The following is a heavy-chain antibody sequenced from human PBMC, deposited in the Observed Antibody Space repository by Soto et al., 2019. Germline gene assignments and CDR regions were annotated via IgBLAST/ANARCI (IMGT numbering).Heavy chain of an antibody. CDR1: GGSISSSSYY. J-gene: IGHJ4*02. CDR3: ASPYYYDSSGYYPW. CDR2: IYYSGST. Sequence: SETLSLTCTVSGGSISSSSYYWGWIRQPPGKGLEWIGSIYYSGSTYYNPSLKSRVTISGDTSKNQFSLKLSSVSAADTAVYYCASPYYYDSSGYYPWWGQGTLVTVS. V-gene: IGHV4-39*01. D-gene: IGHD3-22*01.